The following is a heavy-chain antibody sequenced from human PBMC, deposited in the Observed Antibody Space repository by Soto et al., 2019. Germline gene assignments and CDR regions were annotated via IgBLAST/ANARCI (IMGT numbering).Heavy chain of an antibody. V-gene: IGHV3-30-3*01. CDR3: ASALRALATTSAFDI. D-gene: IGHD1-1*01. Sequence: GGSLRLSCAASGFTFSSYAMHWVRQAPGKGLEWVAVISYDGSNKYYADSVKGRFTISRDNSKNTLYLQMNSLRAEDTAVYYCASALRALATTSAFDIWGQGTMVTVSS. CDR1: GFTFSSYA. J-gene: IGHJ3*02. CDR2: ISYDGSNK.